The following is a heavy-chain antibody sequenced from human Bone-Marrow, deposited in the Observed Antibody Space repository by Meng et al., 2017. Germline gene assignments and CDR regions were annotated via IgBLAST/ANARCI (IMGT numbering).Heavy chain of an antibody. CDR1: GGSISSSIW. J-gene: IGHJ2*01. CDR3: ARVRVEYWYFDL. Sequence: QGPLQRSGPGLVKPSVTLSLTCAVSGGSISSSIWWIWVRQPPGKGLEWIGEIYHSGSTNYNPSLKSRVTISVDKSKNQFSLKLSSVTAADTAVYYCARVRVEYWYFDLWGRGTLVTVSS. CDR2: IYHSGST. V-gene: IGHV4-4*02.